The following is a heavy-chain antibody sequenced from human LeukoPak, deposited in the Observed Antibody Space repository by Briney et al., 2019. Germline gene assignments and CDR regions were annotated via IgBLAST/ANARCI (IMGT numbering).Heavy chain of an antibody. D-gene: IGHD3-9*01. CDR3: AKEVDYDILTTPFDY. V-gene: IGHV3-23*01. CDR2: ISGSGGST. Sequence: PGGSLRLSCAASGFTFSSYGMSWVRQAPGKGLEWVSAISGSGGSTYYADSVKGRFIISRDNSKNTLYLQMNSLRAEDTAVYYCAKEVDYDILTTPFDYWGQGTLVTVSS. CDR1: GFTFSSYG. J-gene: IGHJ4*02.